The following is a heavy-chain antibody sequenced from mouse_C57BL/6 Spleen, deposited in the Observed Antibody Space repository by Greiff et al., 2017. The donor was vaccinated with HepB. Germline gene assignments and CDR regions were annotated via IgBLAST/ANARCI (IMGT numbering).Heavy chain of an antibody. J-gene: IGHJ2*01. D-gene: IGHD2-4*01. CDR2: IHPNSGST. CDR1: GHTFTSYW. V-gene: IGHV1-64*01. CDR3: ARIYDYDYFDY. Sequence: VQLQQPGAELVKPGASVKLSCKASGHTFTSYWMHWVKQRPGQGLEWIGMIHPNSGSTNYNEKFKSKATLTVDKSSSTAYMQLSSLTSEDSAVYYCARIYDYDYFDYWGQGTTLTVSS.